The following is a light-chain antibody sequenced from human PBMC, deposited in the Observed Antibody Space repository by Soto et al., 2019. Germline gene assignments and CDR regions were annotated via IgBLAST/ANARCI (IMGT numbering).Light chain of an antibody. Sequence: EIVMTQSPATLSVSPGERATLSCRASQSVSSNLVWYQQKPGQAPRLLIYGASTRATGVPARFSGSGSGTEFTLTISRLEPEDFALYYCQQYHTSPLTFGQGTKVEIK. V-gene: IGKV3-15*01. CDR3: QQYHTSPLT. J-gene: IGKJ1*01. CDR1: QSVSSN. CDR2: GAS.